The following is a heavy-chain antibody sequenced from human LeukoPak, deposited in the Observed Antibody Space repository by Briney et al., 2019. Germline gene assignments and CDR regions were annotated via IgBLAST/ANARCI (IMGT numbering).Heavy chain of an antibody. CDR3: ARRPGRGRFDP. CDR1: GFTFSSYA. V-gene: IGHV3-23*01. Sequence: PGGSLRLSCAASGFTFSSYAMSWVRQAPGKGLEWVSAITSGANTYYADSVKGRFTISRDNAKNSLYLQMNSLRAEDTAVYYCARRPGRGRFDPWGQGTLVTVSS. D-gene: IGHD3-10*01. J-gene: IGHJ5*02. CDR2: ITSGANT.